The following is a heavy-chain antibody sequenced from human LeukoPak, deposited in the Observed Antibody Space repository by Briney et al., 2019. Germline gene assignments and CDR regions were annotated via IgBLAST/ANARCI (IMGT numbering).Heavy chain of an antibody. Sequence: PSETLSLTCTVSGGSINSGGYYWTWIRQHPGKGLEWIGYIYYSGSTYYNPSLKSRLTISLDMSKNQFSLRLSSVTAADTAVYYCARDLNSGSYLDYYYYIDVWGKGTTVTVSS. CDR2: IYYSGST. CDR1: GGSINSGGYY. J-gene: IGHJ6*03. CDR3: ARDLNSGSYLDYYYYIDV. D-gene: IGHD1-26*01. V-gene: IGHV4-31*03.